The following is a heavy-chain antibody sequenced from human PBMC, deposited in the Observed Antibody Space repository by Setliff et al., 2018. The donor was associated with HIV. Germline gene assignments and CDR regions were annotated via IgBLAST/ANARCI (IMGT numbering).Heavy chain of an antibody. D-gene: IGHD3-10*01. V-gene: IGHV1-69*10. CDR2: AIPMLGIA. CDR3: ARVVVRGVTFIAEYFQH. Sequence: SVKVSCKASGGTFSSYVINWVRQAPGQGLEWMGGAIPMLGIANHVHKFQGRVTITADESTSTAYMELSSLRSDDTAVYYCARVVVRGVTFIAEYFQHWGQGTLVTVSS. CDR1: GGTFSSYV. J-gene: IGHJ1*01.